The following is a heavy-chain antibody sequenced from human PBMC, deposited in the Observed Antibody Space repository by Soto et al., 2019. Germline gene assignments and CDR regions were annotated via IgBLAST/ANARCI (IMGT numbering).Heavy chain of an antibody. Sequence: QVQLQESGPGLVKPSETLSLTCTVSGGSISSYYWSWIRQPPGKGLEWIGYSYYSGSTSSNPSLKPRVTISVATSKNQSTLKLSPVPAADTAVYNCASQYTSAVDTWGQGTMVTVSS. CDR3: ASQYTSAVDT. J-gene: IGHJ3*02. CDR2: SYYSGST. CDR1: GGSISSYY. V-gene: IGHV4-59*08. D-gene: IGHD6-13*01.